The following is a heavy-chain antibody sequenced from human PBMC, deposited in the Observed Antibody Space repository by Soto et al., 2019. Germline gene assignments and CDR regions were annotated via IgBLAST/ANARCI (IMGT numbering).Heavy chain of an antibody. CDR3: ARPSGGNFGIIIEGSNWFDP. Sequence: QVQLVQSGAEVKRPGASVKVSCKAPGDTFTSYYLNWVRQAPGQGLEWMGVINPHGGSTKYAQKFQGRITMTRDMSRITVYMELSSLRSDDTAIYYCARPSGGNFGIIIEGSNWFDPWGQGTLVTVSS. D-gene: IGHD3-3*01. CDR1: GDTFTSYY. J-gene: IGHJ5*02. CDR2: INPHGGST. V-gene: IGHV1-46*01.